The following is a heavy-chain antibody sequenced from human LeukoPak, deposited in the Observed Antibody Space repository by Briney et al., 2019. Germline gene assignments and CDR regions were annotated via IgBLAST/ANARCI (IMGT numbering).Heavy chain of an antibody. CDR1: GFTFSNAW. Sequence: GGSLRLSCAASGFTFSNAWMNWVRQAPGKGLEWVGRIKSKTDGGTTDYAAPVKGRFTISRDDSKNTLYLQMNSLKTEDTAVYYCTTAPYPYYYDSSGYPDAFDIWGQGTMVTVSS. V-gene: IGHV3-15*07. J-gene: IGHJ3*02. D-gene: IGHD3-22*01. CDR2: IKSKTDGGTT. CDR3: TTAPYPYYYDSSGYPDAFDI.